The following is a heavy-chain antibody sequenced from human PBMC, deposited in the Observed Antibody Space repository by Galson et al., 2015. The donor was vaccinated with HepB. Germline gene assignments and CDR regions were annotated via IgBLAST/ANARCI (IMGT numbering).Heavy chain of an antibody. J-gene: IGHJ6*02. CDR1: GYTFTSYW. D-gene: IGHD6-19*01. Sequence: QSGAEVNKPGESLKISCKGSGYTFTSYWIGWVRQMPGKGLEWMGIIYPGDSDTRYSPSFQGQVTISADNSISTAYLQWSSLKASDTAMYYCARWAGLIAVAGTSSYYYDGMDVWGQGTTVTVSS. V-gene: IGHV5-51*01. CDR2: IYPGDSDT. CDR3: ARWAGLIAVAGTSSYYYDGMDV.